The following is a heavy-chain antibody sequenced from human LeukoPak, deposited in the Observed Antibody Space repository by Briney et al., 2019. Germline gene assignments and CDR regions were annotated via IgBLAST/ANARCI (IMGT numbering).Heavy chain of an antibody. CDR3: ARTLPWRYSYGTYYFDY. J-gene: IGHJ4*02. V-gene: IGHV1-2*02. Sequence: GASVKVSCKASGYTFTGYYMHWVRQAPGQGLEWMGWINPNSGGTNYAQKFQGRVTMTRDTSISTAYMELSRLRSAATAVYYCARTLPWRYSYGTYYFDYWGQGTLVTVSS. D-gene: IGHD5-18*01. CDR1: GYTFTGYY. CDR2: INPNSGGT.